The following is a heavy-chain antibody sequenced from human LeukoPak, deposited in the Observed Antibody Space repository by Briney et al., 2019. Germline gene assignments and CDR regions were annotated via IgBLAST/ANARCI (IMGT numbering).Heavy chain of an antibody. Sequence: ASVKVSCKASGYTFTGYYMHWVRQAPGQGLEWMGWINPNSGDTNYAQKFQGRVTITTDESTSTAYMELSSLRSEDTAVYYCARSKVHSGSFFDIWGQGTMVTVSS. J-gene: IGHJ3*02. CDR2: INPNSGDT. D-gene: IGHD1-26*01. CDR1: GYTFTGYY. CDR3: ARSKVHSGSFFDI. V-gene: IGHV1-2*02.